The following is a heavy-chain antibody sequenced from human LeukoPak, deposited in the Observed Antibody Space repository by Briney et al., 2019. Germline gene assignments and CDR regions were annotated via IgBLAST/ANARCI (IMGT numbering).Heavy chain of an antibody. V-gene: IGHV5-51*01. J-gene: IGHJ4*02. D-gene: IGHD2-15*01. CDR1: GYNFTTNW. CDR2: IYPGDSDT. CDR3: ARGSGDPHFDY. Sequence: GESLKISCKGSGYNFTTNWIGWVRQLPGKGLEWMGIIYPGDSDTRYSPSFQGQVTMSADTSINTAYLQWSSLKASDTAIYFCARGSGDPHFDYWGQGTLVTVSS.